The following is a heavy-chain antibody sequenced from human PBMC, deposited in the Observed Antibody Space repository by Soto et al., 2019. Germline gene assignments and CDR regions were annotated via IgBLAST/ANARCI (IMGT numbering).Heavy chain of an antibody. CDR2: ISGDGSST. CDR3: AKDWEFDWPNYYFDY. D-gene: IGHD3-9*01. J-gene: IGHJ4*02. V-gene: IGHV3-23*01. Sequence: GGSLRLSCAASGFTFSSYAMSWVRQAPGKGLEWVSAISGDGSSTYFADSGKGRFTISRDNSKNTLYLQMNSLRAEDTAVYYCAKDWEFDWPNYYFDYWGQGTLVTVSS. CDR1: GFTFSSYA.